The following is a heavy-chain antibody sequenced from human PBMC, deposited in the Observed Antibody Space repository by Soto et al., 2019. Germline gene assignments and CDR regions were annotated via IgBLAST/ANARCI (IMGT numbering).Heavy chain of an antibody. D-gene: IGHD2-21*02. CDR2: INPNRGGT. CDR1: GYTFTNYY. CDR3: ARAVYCGDDCYSYGMDV. Sequence: QVQLVQSGAEVKKPGASVKVSCEASGYTFTNYYIHWVRQARGQGLEWMGWINPNRGGTNFAQKFLGRVSMTRDTSISTAYMELFSLTSDDTAIYYCARAVYCGDDCYSYGMDVWGQGTTVTVSS. V-gene: IGHV1-2*02. J-gene: IGHJ6*02.